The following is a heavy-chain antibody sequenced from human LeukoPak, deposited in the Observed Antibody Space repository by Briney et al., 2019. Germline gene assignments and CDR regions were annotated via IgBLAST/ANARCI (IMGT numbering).Heavy chain of an antibody. CDR3: ARWSLVYSNPAGYFGS. CDR2: IYPSDSDT. Sequence: GQSLHLSSKGSGYSVTNYWITWVRQMPGKGLEWMGIIYPSDSDTKYSPSFQGQVAISADKSISTAYLQWSSLKASDSAMYYCARWSLVYSNPAGYFGSWGQGTLVTVSS. D-gene: IGHD1-26*01. V-gene: IGHV5-51*01. CDR1: GYSVTNYW. J-gene: IGHJ4*02.